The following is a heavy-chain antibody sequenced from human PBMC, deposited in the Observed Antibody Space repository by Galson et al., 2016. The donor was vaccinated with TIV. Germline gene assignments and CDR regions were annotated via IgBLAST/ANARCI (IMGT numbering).Heavy chain of an antibody. CDR3: ARQGYRYDPWGAGGLFDY. J-gene: IGHJ4*02. D-gene: IGHD5-18*01. CDR2: IYPGDSDT. Sequence: QSGAEVKKPGESLKISCKGSGNTFTGYWIGWVRQMPGKGLEWIGIIYPGDSDTRYSPSFQGQVTISADKSINTAYLQWSSLKASDTAMYYCARQGYRYDPWGAGGLFDYWGQGILVTVSS. V-gene: IGHV5-51*01. CDR1: GNTFTGYW.